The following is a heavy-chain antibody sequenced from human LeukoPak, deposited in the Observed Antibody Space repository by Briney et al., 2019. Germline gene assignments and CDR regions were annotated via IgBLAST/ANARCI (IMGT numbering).Heavy chain of an antibody. J-gene: IGHJ5*02. V-gene: IGHV1-18*01. Sequence: AASVKVSCKASGYTFTSYGISWVRQAPGQGLEWLGWVSGANGITKYAQKFQGRVTMTTDTSTSTAYMGLTSLRSDDTAVYYCARDWCCSGGSCNDCFDPWGQGTLVTVSS. CDR2: VSGANGIT. D-gene: IGHD2-15*01. CDR3: ARDWCCSGGSCNDCFDP. CDR1: GYTFTSYG.